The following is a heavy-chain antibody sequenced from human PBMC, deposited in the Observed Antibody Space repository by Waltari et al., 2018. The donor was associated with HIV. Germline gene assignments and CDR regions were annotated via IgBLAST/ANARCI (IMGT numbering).Heavy chain of an antibody. CDR3: ARHGNYGDYVFDP. J-gene: IGHJ5*02. D-gene: IGHD4-17*01. CDR2: INHSGST. V-gene: IGHV4-34*01. Sequence: SWIRQPPGKGLEWIGEINHSGSTNYNPSLKSRVTISVDTSKNQFSLKLSSVTAADTAVYYCARHGNYGDYVFDPWGQGTLVTVSS.